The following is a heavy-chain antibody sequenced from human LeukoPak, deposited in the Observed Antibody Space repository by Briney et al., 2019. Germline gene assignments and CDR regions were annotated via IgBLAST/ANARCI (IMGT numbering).Heavy chain of an antibody. V-gene: IGHV3-23*01. CDR3: AKLAVAGLRAYYYDGMDV. J-gene: IGHJ6*02. CDR2: ISGSGGST. D-gene: IGHD6-19*01. CDR1: GFTFSSYA. Sequence: GGSLRLSCAASGFTFSSYAMSWVRQAPGKGLEWVSAISGSGGSTYYADSVKGRFTISRDNSKNTLYLQMNSLRAEDTAVYYCAKLAVAGLRAYYYDGMDVWGQGTTVTVSS.